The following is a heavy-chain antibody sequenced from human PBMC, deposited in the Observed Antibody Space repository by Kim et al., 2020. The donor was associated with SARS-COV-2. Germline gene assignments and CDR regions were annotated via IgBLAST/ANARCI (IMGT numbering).Heavy chain of an antibody. CDR1: GYTLTELS. Sequence: ASVKVSCKVSGYTLTELSMHCVRQAPGKGLEWMGGFDPEDGETIYAQKFQGRVTMTEDTSTDTAYMELSSLRSEDTAVYYCATDIVESAATDYWGQGTLVTVSS. D-gene: IGHD6-13*01. CDR2: FDPEDGET. J-gene: IGHJ4*02. V-gene: IGHV1-24*01. CDR3: ATDIVESAATDY.